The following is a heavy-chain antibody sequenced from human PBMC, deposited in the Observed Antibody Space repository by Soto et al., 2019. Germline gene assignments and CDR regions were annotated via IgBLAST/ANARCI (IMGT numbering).Heavy chain of an antibody. CDR3: ARTRSAWSDFHYYSLDV. CDR1: GFTFNSYG. J-gene: IGHJ6*02. V-gene: IGHV3-30*03. CDR2: ISYDSTKT. D-gene: IGHD1-26*01. Sequence: GGSLRLSCAASGFTFNSYGMHWVRQGPGNGLEWVAFISYDSTKTYYADSVKGRFTISRDNSNSALYVQMNSLTGEDTAVYYCARTRSAWSDFHYYSLDVWGQGTTVTVS.